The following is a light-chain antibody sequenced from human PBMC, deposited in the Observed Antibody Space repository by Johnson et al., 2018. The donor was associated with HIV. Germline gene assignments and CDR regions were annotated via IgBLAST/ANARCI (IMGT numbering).Light chain of an antibody. CDR1: SSNIGNNY. Sequence: QSVLTQPPSVSAAPGQKVTISCSGSSSNIGNNYVSWYQQLPGTAPKLLIYDNNKRPSGIPDRFSGSKSGTSATLGITGLQTGAEDDYYCGTWDSSLSAGGYVFGTGTKVTVL. CDR2: DNN. V-gene: IGLV1-51*01. CDR3: GTWDSSLSAGGYV. J-gene: IGLJ1*01.